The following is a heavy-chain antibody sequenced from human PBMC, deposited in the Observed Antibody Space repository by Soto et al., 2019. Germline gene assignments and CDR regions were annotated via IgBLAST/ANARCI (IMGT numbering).Heavy chain of an antibody. Sequence: GGSLRLSCATSGFTFSSYAMSWVRQAPGKGLEWVSSISSAGGTTYSADSVKGRFTISRDNSKNKLFLQMNSLRAEDTAVYYCAGTDHLGGYDFWSGYYALFDYWGQGTLVTVSS. J-gene: IGHJ4*02. V-gene: IGHV3-23*01. D-gene: IGHD3-3*01. CDR2: ISSAGGTT. CDR1: GFTFSSYA. CDR3: AGTDHLGGYDFWSGYYALFDY.